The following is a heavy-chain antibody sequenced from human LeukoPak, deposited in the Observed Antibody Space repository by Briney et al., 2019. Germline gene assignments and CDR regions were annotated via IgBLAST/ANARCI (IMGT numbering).Heavy chain of an antibody. CDR2: IYSSGST. CDR3: ARGRANYDSTGYYY. Sequence: SSETLSLTCTVSGGSINSYYWSWIRQPPGKGLERIGYIYSSGSTKYNPSLKSRVTITIDTSKNQFSLKLSSVTAADTAVYYCARGRANYDSTGYYYWGQGILVTVSS. CDR1: GGSINSYY. D-gene: IGHD3-22*01. J-gene: IGHJ4*02. V-gene: IGHV4-59*01.